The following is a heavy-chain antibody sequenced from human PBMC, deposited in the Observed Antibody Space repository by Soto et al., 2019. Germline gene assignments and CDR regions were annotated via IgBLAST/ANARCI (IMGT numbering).Heavy chain of an antibody. CDR1: GYTFTGYY. CDR2: IDPNSGGT. J-gene: IGHJ5*02. CDR3: ARDTYYYHSSAYQVWFDP. Sequence: ASVKVSCKASGYTFTGYYVHWVRQAPGQGLEWMGWIDPNSGGTKYAQKFQGWVTMTRDTSISTAYMELSRLKSDATAVYYCARDTYYYHSSAYQVWFDPWGQGTLVTVSS. V-gene: IGHV1-2*04. D-gene: IGHD3-22*01.